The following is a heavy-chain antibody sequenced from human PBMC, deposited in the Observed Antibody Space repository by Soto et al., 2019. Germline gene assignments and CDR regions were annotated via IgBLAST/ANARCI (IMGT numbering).Heavy chain of an antibody. CDR2: IRSKPSSSAT. CDR3: TSGYCSGGSCSRSDY. J-gene: IGHJ4*02. Sequence: GGSLRLSCAASGFTLSGSTRHWVRQASGKGLEWVGRIRSKPSSSATAYAASVRGRFTISRDDSKNTAYLQMNSLRVEDTAVYYCTSGYCSGGSCSRSDYWGQGTLVTVSS. V-gene: IGHV3-73*01. D-gene: IGHD2-15*01. CDR1: GFTLSGST.